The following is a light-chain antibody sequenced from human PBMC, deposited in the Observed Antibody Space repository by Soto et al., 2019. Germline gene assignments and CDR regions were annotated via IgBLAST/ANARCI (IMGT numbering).Light chain of an antibody. V-gene: IGKV1-39*01. CDR2: GAY. CDR3: QQSFGAPRT. J-gene: IGKJ1*01. Sequence: DIQMTQSPSSLSASLGDRVTVTCRASQSISTYLNWFQQRPGKAPKLLIYGAYTLQDGVPSRFSGRGSETEFTLTISSLQPEDFATYYCQQSFGAPRTFGQGTRVDIK. CDR1: QSISTY.